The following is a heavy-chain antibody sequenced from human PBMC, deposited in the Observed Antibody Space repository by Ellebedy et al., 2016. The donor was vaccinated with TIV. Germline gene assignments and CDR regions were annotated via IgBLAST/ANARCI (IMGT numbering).Heavy chain of an antibody. CDR2: IYYNGTT. Sequence: SETLSLXXTVSGGSINTYYWSCIRQPPGKGLEWIGYIYYNGTTNYNPSLKSRVSISVDTSKNQFSLKLSSVNAADTAVYYCARGVGLDYYDSRGDYYYGIDVWGQGTTVTASS. V-gene: IGHV4-59*01. J-gene: IGHJ6*02. CDR1: GGSINTYY. D-gene: IGHD3-22*01. CDR3: ARGVGLDYYDSRGDYYYGIDV.